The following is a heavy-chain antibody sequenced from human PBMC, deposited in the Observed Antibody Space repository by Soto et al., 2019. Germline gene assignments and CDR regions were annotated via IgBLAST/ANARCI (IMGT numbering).Heavy chain of an antibody. Sequence: QVQLVESGGGVVQPGRPLGLSCAASGFTFNHYGMHWVRQAPGKGLEWVAAISNDGSDKYYADSVKGRLTISRDNSKNTLYLQMNSLRAEDTAVYYCAKDQGIAASHGIDWGQGTMVTVSS. V-gene: IGHV3-30*18. D-gene: IGHD6-13*01. J-gene: IGHJ3*01. CDR3: AKDQGIAASHGID. CDR1: GFTFNHYG. CDR2: ISNDGSDK.